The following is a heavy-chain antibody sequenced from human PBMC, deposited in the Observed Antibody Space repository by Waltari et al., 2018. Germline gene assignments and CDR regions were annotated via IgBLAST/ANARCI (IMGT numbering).Heavy chain of an antibody. CDR3: ARGQRAGTIFGVVIQPQPPHFDY. D-gene: IGHD3-3*01. J-gene: IGHJ4*02. V-gene: IGHV4-34*01. Sequence: QVQLQQWGAGLLKPSETLSLTCPVYGGSFRGYYWRWLRQPPGQGLEWIGEINHSGSTNYNPSLKSRVTISVDTSKNQFSLKLSSVTAADTAVYYCARGQRAGTIFGVVIQPQPPHFDYWGQGTLVTVSS. CDR2: INHSGST. CDR1: GGSFRGYY.